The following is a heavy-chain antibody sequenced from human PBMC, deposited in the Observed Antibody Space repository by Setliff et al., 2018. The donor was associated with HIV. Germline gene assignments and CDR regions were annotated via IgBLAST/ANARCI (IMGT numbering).Heavy chain of an antibody. CDR1: AASIRSHY. CDR2: FYYTGST. Sequence: SETLSLTCTVSAASIRSHYWSWIRQSPGKGLEWIGNFYYTGSTDYNPSFKSRVTISLDKSNNQISLNLSSATAADTAVYYCARHTIFVRYFDHWGQGMLVTV. D-gene: IGHD3-3*01. J-gene: IGHJ4*02. CDR3: ARHTIFVRYFDH. V-gene: IGHV4-59*11.